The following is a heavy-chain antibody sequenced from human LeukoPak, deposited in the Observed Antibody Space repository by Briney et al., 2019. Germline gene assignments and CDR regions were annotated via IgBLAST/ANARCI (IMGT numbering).Heavy chain of an antibody. Sequence: SETLSLTCAVYGGSFSDYYWSWICQPPGKGLEWIGEINHSGSTNYNPSLKSRVTISVDTSKNQFSLKLSSVTAADTAVYYCARGPFCSGGSCYKSNYYYYGMDVWGQGTTVTVSS. J-gene: IGHJ6*02. CDR2: INHSGST. CDR1: GGSFSDYY. D-gene: IGHD2-15*01. CDR3: ARGPFCSGGSCYKSNYYYYGMDV. V-gene: IGHV4-34*01.